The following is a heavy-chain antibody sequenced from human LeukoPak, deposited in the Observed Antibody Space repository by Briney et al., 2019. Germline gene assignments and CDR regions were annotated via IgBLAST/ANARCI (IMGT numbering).Heavy chain of an antibody. CDR2: IDPSDSYT. CDR1: GYSFTSYW. Sequence: GESLKISCKGSGYSFTSYWIGWVRQMPGKGLEWMGRIDPSDSYTNYSPSFQGHVTISADKSISTAYLQWSSLKASDTAMYYCASRGIAVAGTPYYYGMDVWGKGTTVTVSS. D-gene: IGHD6-19*01. CDR3: ASRGIAVAGTPYYYGMDV. V-gene: IGHV5-10-1*01. J-gene: IGHJ6*04.